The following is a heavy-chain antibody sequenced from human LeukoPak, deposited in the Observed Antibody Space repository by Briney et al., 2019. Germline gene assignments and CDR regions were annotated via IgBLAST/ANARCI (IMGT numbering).Heavy chain of an antibody. CDR3: ARDGRARFGENFYYYYYYIDV. V-gene: IGHV3-21*01. J-gene: IGHJ6*03. CDR1: GFTFSSYR. Sequence: GGSMRLSCAASGFTFSSYRMDWVRQAPGKGLEWVSSISSSSSNIYYADSVKGRFTISRDNAKNSLYLQMNSLRAEDTAVYYCARDGRARFGENFYYYYYYIDVWGKGTTVTVSS. CDR2: ISSSSSNI. D-gene: IGHD3-10*01.